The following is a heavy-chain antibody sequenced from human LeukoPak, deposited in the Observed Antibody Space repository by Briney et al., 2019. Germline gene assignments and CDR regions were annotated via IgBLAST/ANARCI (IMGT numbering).Heavy chain of an antibody. D-gene: IGHD5-18*01. V-gene: IGHV4-34*01. CDR1: GRSFSGYY. J-gene: IGHJ4*02. CDR3: ARVWYSYGENYDY. CDR2: INHSGST. Sequence: SETLSLTCAVYGRSFSGYYWSWIRQPPGKGLEWIGEINHSGSTNYNPSLKSRVTISVDTSKNQFSLKLSSVTAADTAVYYCARVWYSYGENYDYWGQGTLVTVSS.